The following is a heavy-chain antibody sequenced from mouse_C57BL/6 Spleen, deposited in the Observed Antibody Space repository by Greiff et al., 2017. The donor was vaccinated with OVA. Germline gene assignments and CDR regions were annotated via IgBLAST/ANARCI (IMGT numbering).Heavy chain of an antibody. Sequence: QVQLQQSGPELVKPGASVKISCKASGYAFSSSWMNWVKQRPGKGLEWIGRIYPGDGDTNYNGKFKGKATLTADKSSSTAYMQLSSLTSEDSAVYFCANCGSSYRYAMDYWGQGTSVTVSS. CDR3: ANCGSSYRYAMDY. CDR1: GYAFSSSW. J-gene: IGHJ4*01. CDR2: IYPGDGDT. D-gene: IGHD1-1*01. V-gene: IGHV1-82*01.